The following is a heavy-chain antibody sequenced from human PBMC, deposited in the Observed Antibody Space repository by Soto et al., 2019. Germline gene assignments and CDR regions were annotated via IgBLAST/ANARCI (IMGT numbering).Heavy chain of an antibody. J-gene: IGHJ4*02. Sequence: SETLSITCTVSGGSIGSGGDYWSWIRQHPGKGLEGIGYIYYSGSTYYNPSLKSRVTISVDTSKNQFSLKLSSVTAADTAVYYCASPPLLYGDYLGIDYGGQGPLAPVSS. D-gene: IGHD4-17*01. CDR2: IYYSGST. CDR3: ASPPLLYGDYLGIDY. CDR1: GGSIGSGGDY. V-gene: IGHV4-31*03.